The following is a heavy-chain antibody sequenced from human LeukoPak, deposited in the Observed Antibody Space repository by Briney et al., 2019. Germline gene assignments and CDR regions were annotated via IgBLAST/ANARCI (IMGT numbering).Heavy chain of an antibody. J-gene: IGHJ4*02. V-gene: IGHV3-30*02. CDR1: GFTFSTYG. D-gene: IGHD6-19*01. CDR2: IRYDGSNK. Sequence: PGGSLTLSCAAAGFTFSTYGIHWVRQAPGMGLEWVAFIRYDGSNKYYADSVKGRFTISRDNFMNTVYLQMNSLRPEDTAVYCCAKEGYSSGWYEDYWGQGTLVTVSS. CDR3: AKEGYSSGWYEDY.